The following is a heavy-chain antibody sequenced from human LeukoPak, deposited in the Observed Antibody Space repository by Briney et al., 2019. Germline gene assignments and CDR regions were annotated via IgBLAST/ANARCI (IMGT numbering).Heavy chain of an antibody. V-gene: IGHV1-3*01. Sequence: ASVKVSCKASGYTFTSYAMHWVRQAPGQRLEWMGWINAGNGNTKYSQKFQGRVTITRDTSASTAYMELSSLRSEDTAVYYCARYSSGWYSTRDYFDYWGQGTLVTVSS. CDR1: GYTFTSYA. CDR2: INAGNGNT. D-gene: IGHD6-19*01. CDR3: ARYSSGWYSTRDYFDY. J-gene: IGHJ4*02.